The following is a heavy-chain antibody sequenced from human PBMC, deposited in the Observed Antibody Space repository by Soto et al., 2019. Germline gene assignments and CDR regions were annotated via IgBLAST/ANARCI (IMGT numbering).Heavy chain of an antibody. V-gene: IGHV1-18*01. CDR1: GYTFTSYG. CDR2: ISAYNGNT. CDR3: ARDTWGDFWSGSADCFDP. D-gene: IGHD3-3*01. J-gene: IGHJ5*02. Sequence: ASVKVSCKASGYTFTSYGISWVRQAPGQGLEWMGWISAYNGNTNYAQKFQGRVTITADKSTSTAYMELSSLRSEDTAVYYCARDTWGDFWSGSADCFDPWGQGTLVTVSS.